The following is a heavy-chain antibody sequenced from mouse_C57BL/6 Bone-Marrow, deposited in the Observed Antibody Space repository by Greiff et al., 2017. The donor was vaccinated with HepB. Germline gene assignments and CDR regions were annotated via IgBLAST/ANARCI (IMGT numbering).Heavy chain of an antibody. CDR3: ARGNYYGSSPVLDV. CDR1: GYTFTSYW. D-gene: IGHD1-1*01. J-gene: IGHJ1*03. CDR2: IDPSDSYT. Sequence: QVHVKQPGAELVMPGASVKLSCKASGYTFTSYWMHWVKQRPGQGLEWIGEIDPSDSYTNYNQKFKGKSTLTVDKSSSTAYMQLSSLTSEDSAVYYCARGNYYGSSPVLDVWGTGTTVTVSS. V-gene: IGHV1-69*01.